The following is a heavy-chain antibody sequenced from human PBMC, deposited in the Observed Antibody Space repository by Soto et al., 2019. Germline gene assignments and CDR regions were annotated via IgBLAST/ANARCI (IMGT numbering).Heavy chain of an antibody. CDR2: VYYSGST. Sequence: QLQLQESGPGLVKPSETLSLSCTVSGGSISGPNDYWGWIRQPPGKGLEWIGSVYYSGSTYYNPSLKRRVTISVDTSMSQFSLNLNSVTAADTAVYYCARLVGRFVGHIDYWGQGTLVTVSS. J-gene: IGHJ4*02. V-gene: IGHV4-39*01. CDR1: GGSISGPNDY. D-gene: IGHD3-10*01. CDR3: ARLVGRFVGHIDY.